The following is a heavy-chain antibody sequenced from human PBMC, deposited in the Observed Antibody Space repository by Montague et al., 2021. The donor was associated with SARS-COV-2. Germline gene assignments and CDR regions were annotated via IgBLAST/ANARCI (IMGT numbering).Heavy chain of an antibody. V-gene: IGHV2-70*01. CDR2: IDWDDDT. Sequence: VKHTQTLTLTCTFSGFSLSTSGMCMSWIRQPPGKALEWLALIDWDDDTYYSTSLKTRLTISKDTSKNQVVLTMTDMAPVDTATYYCARICLQAGLEVAANFHYWGQGTLVTVSS. D-gene: IGHD6-19*01. CDR3: ARICLQAGLEVAANFHY. J-gene: IGHJ4*02. CDR1: GFSLSTSGMC.